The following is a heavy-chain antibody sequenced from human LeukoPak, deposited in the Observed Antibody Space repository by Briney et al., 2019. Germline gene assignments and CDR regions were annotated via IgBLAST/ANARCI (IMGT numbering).Heavy chain of an antibody. V-gene: IGHV4-59*01. CDR3: ARGGSFGEFYDAFDI. CDR1: GGSISSYY. Sequence: TSETLSLTCTVSGGSISSYYWSWIRQPPGKGLEWIGYIYYSGSTNYNPPLKSRVTISVDTSKNQFSLKLSSVTAADTAVYYCARGGSFGEFYDAFDIWGQGTMVTVSS. J-gene: IGHJ3*02. D-gene: IGHD3-10*01. CDR2: IYYSGST.